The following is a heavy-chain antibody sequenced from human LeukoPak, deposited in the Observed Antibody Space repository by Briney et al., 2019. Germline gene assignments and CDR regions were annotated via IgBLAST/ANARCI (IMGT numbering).Heavy chain of an antibody. CDR2: ISAYNGNT. V-gene: IGHV1-18*01. J-gene: IGHJ3*02. D-gene: IGHD6-19*01. CDR3: TIGLAGDWDAFDI. Sequence: ASVKVSCKASGYTFTSYGISWVRQTPGQGLEWMGWISAYNGNTNYAQKLQGRVAIARDTSACTIYMELTSLRIEDTAVYFCTIGLAGDWDAFDIWGLGTMVTVSS. CDR1: GYTFTSYG.